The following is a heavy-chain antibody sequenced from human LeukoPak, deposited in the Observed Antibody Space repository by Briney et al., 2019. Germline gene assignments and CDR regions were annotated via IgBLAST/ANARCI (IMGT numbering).Heavy chain of an antibody. CDR2: IYYSGST. D-gene: IGHD1-26*01. V-gene: IGHV4-61*10. Sequence: SETLSLTCTVSGGSISSGSYYWSWIRQPAGKGLEWIGYIYYSGSTNYNPSLKSRVTISVDTSKNQFSLKLSSVTAADTAVYYCARYSGSYFSGFDYWGQGTLVTVSS. CDR1: GGSISSGSYY. J-gene: IGHJ4*02. CDR3: ARYSGSYFSGFDY.